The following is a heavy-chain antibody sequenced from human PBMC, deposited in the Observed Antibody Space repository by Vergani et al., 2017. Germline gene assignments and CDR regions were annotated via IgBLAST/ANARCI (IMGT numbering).Heavy chain of an antibody. J-gene: IGHJ6*02. CDR3: ARVDSQAFGDYYYGMDV. Sequence: QVQLQESGPGLVKPSQTLSLTCTVSGGPISSGGYYWSWIRQHPGKGLEWIGYIYYSGSTYYNPSLKSRVTISVDTSKNQFSLKLSSVTAADTAVYYCARVDSQAFGDYYYGMDVWGQGTTVTVSS. V-gene: IGHV4-31*03. D-gene: IGHD2-2*03. CDR1: GGPISSGGYY. CDR2: IYYSGST.